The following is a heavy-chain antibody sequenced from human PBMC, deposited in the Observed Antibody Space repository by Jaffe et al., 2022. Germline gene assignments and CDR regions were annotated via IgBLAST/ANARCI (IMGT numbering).Heavy chain of an antibody. CDR2: IHTSGSI. J-gene: IGHJ5*02. CDR3: ARAGVVSEAINWFDP. D-gene: IGHD2-2*01. Sequence: QVQLQESGPGLVKPSQTLSLACTVSGGSISSGSYYWTWIRQPAGKGLEWIGRIHTSGSINYNPSLKSRVTISVDASKNQFSLKLSSVTAADTAVYYCARAGVVSEAINWFDPWGQGTLVTVSS. V-gene: IGHV4-61*02. CDR1: GGSISSGSYY.